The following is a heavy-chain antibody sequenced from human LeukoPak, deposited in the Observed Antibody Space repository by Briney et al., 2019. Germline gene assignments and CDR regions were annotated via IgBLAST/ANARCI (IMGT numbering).Heavy chain of an antibody. Sequence: GASVKVSCKASGGSFTNSGFSWVRQAPGQGLEWMGRIFPMTGITTYAQKFQGRVTITADESTTTAYMALTSLTSEDTAVYYRARDLYGSVDAFDIWGQGTMVTVSS. J-gene: IGHJ3*02. V-gene: IGHV1-69*04. CDR1: GGSFTNSG. CDR3: ARDLYGSVDAFDI. CDR2: IFPMTGIT. D-gene: IGHD3-10*01.